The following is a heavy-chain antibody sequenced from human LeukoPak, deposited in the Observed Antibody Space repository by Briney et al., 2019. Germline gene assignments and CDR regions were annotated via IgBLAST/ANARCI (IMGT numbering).Heavy chain of an antibody. CDR2: IWYDGSNK. V-gene: IGHV3-33*01. Sequence: GGSLRLSCTASGFTFGDYALSWFRQAPGKGLEWVAVIWYDGSNKYYADSVKGRFTISRDNSKNTLYLQMNGLRAEDTAVYYCARLELLKAFDIWGQGTMVTVSS. D-gene: IGHD1-26*01. CDR3: ARLELLKAFDI. J-gene: IGHJ3*02. CDR1: GFTFGDYA.